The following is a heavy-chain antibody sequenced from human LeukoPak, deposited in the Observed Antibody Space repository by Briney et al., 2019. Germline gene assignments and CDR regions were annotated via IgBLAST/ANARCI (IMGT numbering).Heavy chain of an antibody. Sequence: SETLSLTCAVYGGSFSGYYWSWIRQPPGKGLEWIGYIYYSGSTNHNPSLKSRVTISVDTSKNQFSLKLSSVTAADTAVYYCARDVLDGDYFDYWGQGTLVTVPS. V-gene: IGHV4-59*01. J-gene: IGHJ4*02. CDR3: ARDVLDGDYFDY. CDR2: IYYSGST. D-gene: IGHD4-17*01. CDR1: GGSFSGYY.